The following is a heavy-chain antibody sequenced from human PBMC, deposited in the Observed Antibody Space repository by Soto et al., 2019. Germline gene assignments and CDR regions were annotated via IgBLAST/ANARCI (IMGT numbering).Heavy chain of an antibody. CDR2: ISWNSGSI. D-gene: IGHD6-6*01. J-gene: IGHJ4*02. V-gene: IGHV3-9*01. CDR1: GFTFDDYA. Sequence: EVQLVESGGGLVQPGRSLRLSCAASGFTFDDYAMHWVRQAPGKGLEWVSGISWNSGSIGYADSVKGRFTISRDNAKNSLYLQMNSLRAEDTALYYCAKSQGYSSSSFDYWGKGTLVTVSS. CDR3: AKSQGYSSSSFDY.